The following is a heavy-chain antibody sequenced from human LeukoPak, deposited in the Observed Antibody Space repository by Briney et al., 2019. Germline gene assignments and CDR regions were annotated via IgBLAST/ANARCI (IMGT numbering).Heavy chain of an antibody. D-gene: IGHD3-22*01. V-gene: IGHV7-4-1*02. CDR3: ARNRGGYYRDAFDI. J-gene: IGHJ3*02. CDR2: INTNTGNP. Sequence: ASVKVSCKASGYTFTSYAMNWVRQAPGQGLERMGWINTNTGNPTYAQAFTGRFVFSLDTSVSTAYLQISSLKAEDTAVYYCARNRGGYYRDAFDIWGQGTMVTVSS. CDR1: GYTFTSYA.